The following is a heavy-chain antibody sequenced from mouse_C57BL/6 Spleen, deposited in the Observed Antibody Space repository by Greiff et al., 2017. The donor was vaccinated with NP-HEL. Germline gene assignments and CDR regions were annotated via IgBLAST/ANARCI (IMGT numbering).Heavy chain of an antibody. D-gene: IGHD3-2*02. J-gene: IGHJ2*01. CDR3: ARPDSSGDY. CDR1: GYTFTSYW. V-gene: IGHV1-69*01. CDR2: IDPSDSYT. Sequence: VQLQQSGAELVMPGASVKLSCKASGYTFTSYWMHWVKQRPGQGLEWIGEIDPSDSYTNYNQKFKGKSTLTVDKSSSTAYMQLSSLTSEDSAVYYCARPDSSGDYWGQGTTLTVSS.